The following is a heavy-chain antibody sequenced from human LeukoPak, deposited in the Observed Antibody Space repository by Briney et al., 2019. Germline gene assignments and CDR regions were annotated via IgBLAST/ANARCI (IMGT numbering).Heavy chain of an antibody. CDR1: GFTFSSYW. V-gene: IGHV3-7*01. CDR3: ARDGAMVRGVKDY. D-gene: IGHD3-10*01. Sequence: PGGSLRLSCAASGFTFSSYWMSWVRQAPGKGLEWVANIKQDGSEKYYVDSVKGRFTISRDNAKNSLYLQMNSLRAEDTAVYYCARDGAMVRGVKDYWGQGTLVTVSS. J-gene: IGHJ4*02. CDR2: IKQDGSEK.